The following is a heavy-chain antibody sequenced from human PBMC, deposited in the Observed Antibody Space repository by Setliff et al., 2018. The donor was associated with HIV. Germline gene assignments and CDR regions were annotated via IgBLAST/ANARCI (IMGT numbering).Heavy chain of an antibody. D-gene: IGHD1-26*01. CDR1: GYTFTHHA. J-gene: IGHJ4*01. CDR2: IDTFSGKP. Sequence: ASVKVSCKASGYTFTHHAINWVRQAPGQGLEWMGWIDTFSGKPVYDQAFTGRFVFSLDTSVSTAYLQINDLRAEDTAVYYCAKATWEVWGQGTPVTVSS. V-gene: IGHV7-4-1*02. CDR3: AKATWEV.